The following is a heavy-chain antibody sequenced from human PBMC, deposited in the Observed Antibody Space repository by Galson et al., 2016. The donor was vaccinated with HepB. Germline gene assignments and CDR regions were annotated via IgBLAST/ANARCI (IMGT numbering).Heavy chain of an antibody. J-gene: IGHJ4*02. CDR2: ISYDGSNQ. D-gene: IGHD2-21*02. CDR3: AKELPLVTATGFDY. V-gene: IGHV3-30*18. Sequence: SLRLSCAASGFSFSGYNIHWVRQAPGKGLEWVAGISYDGSNQYYLDSVKGRFTISRDNSKDTLFLQMNRLKAEDTAVYYCAKELPLVTATGFDYWGQGALVTASS. CDR1: GFSFSGYN.